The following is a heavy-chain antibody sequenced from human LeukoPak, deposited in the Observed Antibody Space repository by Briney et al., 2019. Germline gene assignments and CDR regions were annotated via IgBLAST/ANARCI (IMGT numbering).Heavy chain of an antibody. CDR2: ISGSGGST. V-gene: IGHV3-23*01. CDR3: AKEAGGKWELLPGSYDY. Sequence: PGGSLRLSCAASGFTFSSYAMSWVRQAPGKGLEWVSAISGSGGSTYYADSVKGRFTISRDNSKNTLYLRMNSLRAEDTAVYYCAKEAGGKWELLPGSYDYWGQGTLVTVSS. D-gene: IGHD1-26*01. CDR1: GFTFSSYA. J-gene: IGHJ4*02.